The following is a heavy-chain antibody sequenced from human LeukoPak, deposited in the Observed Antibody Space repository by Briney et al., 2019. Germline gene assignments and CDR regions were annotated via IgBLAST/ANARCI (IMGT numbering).Heavy chain of an antibody. J-gene: IGHJ4*02. Sequence: PGGSLRLSCAASGFTFSSYAMSWVRQAPGKGLEWVSAISGSGGSTYYADSVKGRFTISRDNSKNTLYLQMNSLRAKDTAVYYCARPLPVPGRPLFDYWGQGTLVTVSS. CDR2: ISGSGGST. D-gene: IGHD6-19*01. CDR1: GFTFSSYA. V-gene: IGHV3-23*01. CDR3: ARPLPVPGRPLFDY.